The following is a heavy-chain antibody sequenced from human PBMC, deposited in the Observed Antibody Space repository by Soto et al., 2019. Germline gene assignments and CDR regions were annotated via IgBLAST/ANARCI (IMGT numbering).Heavy chain of an antibody. CDR1: GGSFSGYY. D-gene: IGHD6-13*01. V-gene: IGHV4-34*01. CDR2: INHSGST. J-gene: IGHJ5*02. CDR3: ARGRAWYSSSWYRWANT. Sequence: SETLSLTCAVSGGSFSGYYWSWIRQPPGKGLEWIGEINHSGSTNYNPSLKSRVTISVDTSKNQFSLKLSSVTAADTAVYYCARGRAWYSSSWYRWANTWGQGTLVTVSS.